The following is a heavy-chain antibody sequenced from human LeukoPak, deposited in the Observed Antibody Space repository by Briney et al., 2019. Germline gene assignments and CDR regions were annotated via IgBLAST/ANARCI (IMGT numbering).Heavy chain of an antibody. CDR3: ARDLGYYYDSSGHDY. CDR1: GYTFTSYG. D-gene: IGHD3-22*01. J-gene: IGHJ4*02. CDR2: ISAYNGNT. Sequence: ASVKVSCKASGYTFTSYGISWVRQAPGQGLEWMGWISAYNGNTNYAQKLQGRVTMTTDTSTSTVYMELRSLRSDDTAVYHCARDLGYYYDSSGHDYWGQGTLVTVSS. V-gene: IGHV1-18*01.